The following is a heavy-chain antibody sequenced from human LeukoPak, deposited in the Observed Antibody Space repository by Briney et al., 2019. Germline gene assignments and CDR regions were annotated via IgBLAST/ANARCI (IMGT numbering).Heavy chain of an antibody. Sequence: SLTLSCAASGFTFSSYGMSWVRQDPGKGLEWVSAISGSGGSTYYADSVKGRFTISRDNSKNTLYLQMNSLRAEDTAVYYCAKDRRVAVTPNDYWGQGTLVTVSS. CDR2: ISGSGGST. V-gene: IGHV3-23*01. CDR3: AKDRRVAVTPNDY. J-gene: IGHJ4*02. CDR1: GFTFSSYG. D-gene: IGHD6-19*01.